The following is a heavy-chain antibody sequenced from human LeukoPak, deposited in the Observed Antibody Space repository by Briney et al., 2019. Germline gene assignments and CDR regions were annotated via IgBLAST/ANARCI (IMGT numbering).Heavy chain of an antibody. CDR2: ISSSSSYI. Sequence: GGSLRLSCAASGFTFSSYSMNWVRQAPGKGLEWVSSISSSSSYIYYADSVKGRFTISRDNAKNSLYLQMNSLRAEDTAVYYCAGGDDNRNLRHLGFDYWGQGTLVTVSS. D-gene: IGHD1-14*01. J-gene: IGHJ4*02. V-gene: IGHV3-21*01. CDR3: AGGDDNRNLRHLGFDY. CDR1: GFTFSSYS.